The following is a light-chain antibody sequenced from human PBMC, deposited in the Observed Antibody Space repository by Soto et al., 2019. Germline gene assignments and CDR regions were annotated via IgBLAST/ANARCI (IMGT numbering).Light chain of an antibody. V-gene: IGLV2-14*01. Sequence: QSVLTQPASVSGSPGQSITISCTGTSSDVGGYNYVSWYQQHPGNAPKLIIFEVSDRPSGASDRFSGSKSGNTASLTISELQGDDEADYYCTSYSTSSALSVFGAGTKLTVL. CDR1: SSDVGGYNY. CDR2: EVS. CDR3: TSYSTSSALSV. J-gene: IGLJ1*01.